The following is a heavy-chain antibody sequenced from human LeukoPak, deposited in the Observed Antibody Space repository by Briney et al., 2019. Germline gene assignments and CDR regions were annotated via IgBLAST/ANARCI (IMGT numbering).Heavy chain of an antibody. Sequence: ASVKVSCKASGYTFTGYYMHWVRQAPGQWLEWMGWINPNSGGTNYAQKFQGRVTMTRDTSISTAYMELSRLRSDDTAVYYCASSYAAAAGTWFDPWGQGTLVTVSS. CDR3: ASSYAAAAGTWFDP. CDR1: GYTFTGYY. D-gene: IGHD6-13*01. V-gene: IGHV1-2*02. J-gene: IGHJ5*02. CDR2: INPNSGGT.